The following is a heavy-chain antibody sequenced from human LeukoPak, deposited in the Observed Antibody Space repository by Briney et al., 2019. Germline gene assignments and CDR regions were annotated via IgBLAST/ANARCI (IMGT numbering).Heavy chain of an antibody. CDR3: VRAIAAADSF. Sequence: GGSLRLSCAASGFTFSSYAMSWVRQAPGKGLEWVSAISGSGGSTYYADSVKGRFTISRDNVQNSLYLQMNSLRAEDSAMYYCVRAIAAADSFWGQGILVTVSS. J-gene: IGHJ4*02. CDR2: ISGSGGST. D-gene: IGHD6-13*01. CDR1: GFTFSSYA. V-gene: IGHV3-23*01.